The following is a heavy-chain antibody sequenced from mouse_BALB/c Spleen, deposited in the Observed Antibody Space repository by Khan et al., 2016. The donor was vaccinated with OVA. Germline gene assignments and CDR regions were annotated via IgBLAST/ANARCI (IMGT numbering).Heavy chain of an antibody. CDR2: IYPGTGCT. J-gene: IGHJ2*02. V-gene: IGHV1-76*01. CDR1: GYIFTSYW. Sequence: QVQLKQSGAELVRPGASVKLSCKTSGYIFTSYWMHWVKQRPGKGLEWIARIYPGTGCTYYNDNVKGQATLTADKSSSTAYMQLSSLKSEDSAFYFSAAYYGNSYYFAYWGQGTFLTVSS. CDR3: AAYYGNSYYFAY. D-gene: IGHD1-1*01.